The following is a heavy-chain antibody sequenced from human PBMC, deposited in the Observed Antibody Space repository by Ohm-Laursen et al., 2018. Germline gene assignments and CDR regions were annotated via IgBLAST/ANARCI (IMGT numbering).Heavy chain of an antibody. CDR1: GFTFSTFG. J-gene: IGHJ6*02. D-gene: IGHD1-14*01. CDR2: IWYDGTNK. V-gene: IGHV3-33*01. CDR3: ARDAGVGGTYWSNYDYYGMDV. Sequence: SLRLSCSASGFTFSTFGMHWVRQVPGKGLEWVAVIWYDGTNKYYGDSVKGRFTITRDNSKNTLYLQMNSLRAEDTAVYYCARDAGVGGTYWSNYDYYGMDVWGQGTTVTVFS.